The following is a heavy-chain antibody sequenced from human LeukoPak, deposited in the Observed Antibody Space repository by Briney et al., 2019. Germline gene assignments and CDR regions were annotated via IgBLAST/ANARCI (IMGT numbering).Heavy chain of an antibody. CDR2: ISYDGSNK. Sequence: HPGGSLRLSCAASGFTFSSYAMHWVRQAPGKGLEWVAVISYDGSNKYYADSVKGRFTISRDNSKNTLYLQMSSLRAEDTAVYYCARRAGAYSHPYDYWGQGTLVTVSS. CDR1: GFTFSSYA. V-gene: IGHV3-30*04. CDR3: ARRAGAYSHPYDY. D-gene: IGHD4/OR15-4a*01. J-gene: IGHJ4*02.